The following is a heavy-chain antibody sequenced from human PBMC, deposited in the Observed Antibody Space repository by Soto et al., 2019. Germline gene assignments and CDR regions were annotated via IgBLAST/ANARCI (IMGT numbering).Heavy chain of an antibody. CDR3: AKVRDRTRSGSIKSVLDS. CDR2: ITGNGFGT. V-gene: IGHV3-23*01. Sequence: EVQLLESGGGLVQPGGSLRLSCAASGFTFSSYAMSWVRQAPGRGLEWVSGITGNGFGTYYADSVQGRFAISRDYSKNTLYLQMNSLRAEDTAVYFCAKVRDRTRSGSIKSVLDSWGQGTLVTVSS. D-gene: IGHD3-10*01. J-gene: IGHJ4*02. CDR1: GFTFSSYA.